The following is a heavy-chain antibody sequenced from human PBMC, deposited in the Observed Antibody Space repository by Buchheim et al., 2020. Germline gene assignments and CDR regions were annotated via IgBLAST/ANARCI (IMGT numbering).Heavy chain of an antibody. CDR2: ISYDGSNK. V-gene: IGHV3-30*18. Sequence: QVQLVESGGGVVQPGRSLRLSCAASGFTFSSYGMHWVRQAPGKGLEWVAVISYDGSNKYYADSVKGRFTISRDNSQNTLDLQMNSLRAEDTAVYYCAKDVFGDDSSGHPNWFDPWGQGTL. CDR3: AKDVFGDDSSGHPNWFDP. D-gene: IGHD3-22*01. CDR1: GFTFSSYG. J-gene: IGHJ5*02.